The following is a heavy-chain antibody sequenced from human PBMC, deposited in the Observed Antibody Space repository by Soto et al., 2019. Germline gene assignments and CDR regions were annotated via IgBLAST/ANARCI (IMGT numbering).Heavy chain of an antibody. CDR2: IYSGGTT. Sequence: EVQLVESGGGLVQPGGSLRLSCAASGFTVSSNYMSWVRQAPGKGLEWVSVIYSGGTTYYADAVKGRFTISRDHSKNTLYLQMHSLRAEDTAVYYCARNGDSSDYRGWFDPWGQGTLVTVSS. D-gene: IGHD3-22*01. CDR1: GFTVSSNY. J-gene: IGHJ5*02. V-gene: IGHV3-66*01. CDR3: ARNGDSSDYRGWFDP.